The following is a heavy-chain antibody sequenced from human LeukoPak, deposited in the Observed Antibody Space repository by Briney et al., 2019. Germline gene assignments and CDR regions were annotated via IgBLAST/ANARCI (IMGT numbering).Heavy chain of an antibody. D-gene: IGHD3-22*01. J-gene: IGHJ3*02. V-gene: IGHV3-21*01. CDR3: ARGLVVTNDAFDI. CDR1: GFTFSSYS. Sequence: GXSLRLSCTASGFTFSSYSMNWVRQAPGKGLEWVSSISSSSSYIYYADSVKGRFTISRDNAKNSLYLQMNSLRAEDTAVYYCARGLVVTNDAFDIWGQGTMVTVSS. CDR2: ISSSSSYI.